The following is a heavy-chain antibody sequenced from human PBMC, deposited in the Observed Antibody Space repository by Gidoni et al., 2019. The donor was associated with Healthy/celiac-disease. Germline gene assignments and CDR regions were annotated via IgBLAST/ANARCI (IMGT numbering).Heavy chain of an antibody. CDR1: SSYA. V-gene: IGHV1-69*01. CDR2: IIPIFGTA. CDR3: ARVSDRITMVRGVIKDAFDI. J-gene: IGHJ3*02. Sequence: SSYAISWVRQAPGQGLEWMGGIIPIFGTANYAQKFQGRVTITADESTSTAYMELSSLRSEDTAVYYCARVSDRITMVRGVIKDAFDIWGQGTMVTVSS. D-gene: IGHD3-10*01.